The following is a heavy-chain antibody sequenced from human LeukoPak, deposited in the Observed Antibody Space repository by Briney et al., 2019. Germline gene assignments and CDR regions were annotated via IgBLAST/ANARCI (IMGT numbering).Heavy chain of an antibody. D-gene: IGHD3-10*01. CDR2: ISSSDRTI. CDR1: GFTFSNYG. Sequence: GGSLRLSCAASGFTFSNYGIHWVRQAPGKGLEWVSYISSSDRTIYNAESVKGRFTISRDNAKNSLYLQMNSLRAEDTAVYYCARAPTYGSGSSFDYWGQGTLVTVSS. CDR3: ARAPTYGSGSSFDY. V-gene: IGHV3-48*04. J-gene: IGHJ4*02.